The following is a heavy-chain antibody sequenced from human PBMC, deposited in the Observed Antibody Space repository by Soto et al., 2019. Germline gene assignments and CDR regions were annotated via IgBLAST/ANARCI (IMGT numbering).Heavy chain of an antibody. CDR2: IYYSGST. V-gene: IGHV4-61*01. CDR1: GGSVSSGSYY. CDR3: ARDPRGDYGGNLAPYYYYGMDV. J-gene: IGHJ6*02. Sequence: SETLSLTCTVSGGSVSSGSYYWSWIRQPPGKGLEWIGYIYYSGSTNYNPSLKSRVTISVDKSKNQFSLKLSSVTAADTAVYYCARDPRGDYGGNLAPYYYYGMDVWGQGTTVTVSS. D-gene: IGHD4-17*01.